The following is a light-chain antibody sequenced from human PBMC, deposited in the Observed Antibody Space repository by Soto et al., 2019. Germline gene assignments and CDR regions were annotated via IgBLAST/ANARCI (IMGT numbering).Light chain of an antibody. CDR3: QQYNSFSPYT. Sequence: DIQMTQSPSTLSASVGDTVTITCRASQTISIWLAWYQQRRGKAPRLLIYDASTLHGGVPSRFSGSGSGVEFTLTISNLQPDDLATYYCQQYNSFSPYTFGPGTKLEIK. CDR1: QTISIW. CDR2: DAS. V-gene: IGKV1-5*01. J-gene: IGKJ2*01.